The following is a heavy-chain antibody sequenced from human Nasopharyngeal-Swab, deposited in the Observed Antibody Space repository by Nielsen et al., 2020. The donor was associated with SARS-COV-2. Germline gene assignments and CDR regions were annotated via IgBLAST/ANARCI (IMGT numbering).Heavy chain of an antibody. J-gene: IGHJ6*02. CDR3: SIGTRTYYYCSCIYYRRADGMDV. Sequence: SETLSLTCAVYGGSFSGYYWSWIRQPPGKGLEWIGEINHSGSTNYNPSLKSRVTISVDTSKNQFSLKLSSVTAADTAVYYCSIGTRTYYYCSCIYYRRADGMDVWGQGTTVTVSS. V-gene: IGHV4-34*01. CDR2: INHSGST. CDR1: GGSFSGYY. D-gene: IGHD3-10*01.